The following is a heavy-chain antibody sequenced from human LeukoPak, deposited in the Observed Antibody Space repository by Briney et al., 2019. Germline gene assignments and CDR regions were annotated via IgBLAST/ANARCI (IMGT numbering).Heavy chain of an antibody. CDR2: IYSGGST. CDR1: GFTVSSNY. J-gene: IGHJ4*02. D-gene: IGHD7-27*01. V-gene: IGHV3-53*01. Sequence: GGSLRLSCAASGFTVSSNYMSWVRQAPGKGLEWVSVIYSGGSTYYADSVKGRFTISRDNSKNTLYLQMNSLRAEDTAVYYCARDGSPGDRIGYFDYWGQGTLVTVSS. CDR3: ARDGSPGDRIGYFDY.